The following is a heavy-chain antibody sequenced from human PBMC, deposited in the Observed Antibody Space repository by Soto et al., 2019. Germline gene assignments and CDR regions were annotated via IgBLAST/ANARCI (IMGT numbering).Heavy chain of an antibody. Sequence: PSETLSLTCTVSGGSISSGDYYWSWIRQPPGKGLEWIGYIYYSGSTYYNPSLKSRVTISVDTSKNQFSLKLSSVTAADTAVYYCARDGNGYAFDIWGQGIMVTVSS. CDR3: ARDGNGYAFDI. CDR2: IYYSGST. CDR1: GGSISSGDYY. V-gene: IGHV4-30-4*01. J-gene: IGHJ3*02. D-gene: IGHD2-8*01.